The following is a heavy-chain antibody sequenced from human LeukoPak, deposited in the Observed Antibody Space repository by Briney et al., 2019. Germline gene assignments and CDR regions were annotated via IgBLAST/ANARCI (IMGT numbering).Heavy chain of an antibody. CDR2: ISSNSSYI. V-gene: IGHV3-21*04. J-gene: IGHJ3*02. CDR3: ARNSIYDSSGYYYADAFDI. D-gene: IGHD3-22*01. Sequence: PGGSLRLSCAASGFTFSSYSMNWVRQAPGKGLEWGPSISSNSSYIYYADSVKGRFTISRDNAKNSLYLQMNSLRAEDTALYYCARNSIYDSSGYYYADAFDIWGQGTMVTVSS. CDR1: GFTFSSYS.